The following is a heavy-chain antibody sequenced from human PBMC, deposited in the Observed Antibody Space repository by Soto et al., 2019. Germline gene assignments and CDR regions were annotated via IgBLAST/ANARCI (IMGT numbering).Heavy chain of an antibody. CDR3: ARTIDNWNYIFYYGMDV. CDR1: GYTFTSYY. Sequence: EASVKVSCKASGYTFTSYYMHWVRQAPGQGLEWMGIINPSGGSTSYAQKFQGRVTMTRDTSTSTVYMELSSLRSEDTAVYYCARTIDNWNYIFYYGMDVWGQGTTVTVSS. CDR2: INPSGGST. D-gene: IGHD1-7*01. J-gene: IGHJ6*02. V-gene: IGHV1-46*01.